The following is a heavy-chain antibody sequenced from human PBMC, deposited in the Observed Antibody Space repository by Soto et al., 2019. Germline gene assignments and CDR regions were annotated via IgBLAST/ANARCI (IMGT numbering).Heavy chain of an antibody. J-gene: IGHJ4*02. D-gene: IGHD3-22*01. V-gene: IGHV3-66*01. CDR3: ARDALPSYYYDSSGFDY. CDR1: GFTVSSYN. CDR2: IYSAGSA. Sequence: GGSLRLSCAASGFTVSSYNMSWVRQAPGKGLEWISVIYSAGSADFADSVKGRFTISRDNAKNTLYLQMNSLRADDTAVYYCARDALPSYYYDSSGFDYWGQGTLVTVSS.